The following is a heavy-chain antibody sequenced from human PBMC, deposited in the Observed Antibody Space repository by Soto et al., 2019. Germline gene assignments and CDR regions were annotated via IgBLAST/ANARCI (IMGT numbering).Heavy chain of an antibody. Sequence: SETGSLTCAVYGGSFSGYYWSWIRQPPGKGLEWIGEINHSGSTNYNPSLKSRVTISVDTSKNQFSLKLSSVTAADTAVYYCARVFRGCSSTSCYSAAFDIWGQGTMVT. CDR1: GGSFSGYY. CDR3: ARVFRGCSSTSCYSAAFDI. J-gene: IGHJ3*02. D-gene: IGHD2-2*02. CDR2: INHSGST. V-gene: IGHV4-34*01.